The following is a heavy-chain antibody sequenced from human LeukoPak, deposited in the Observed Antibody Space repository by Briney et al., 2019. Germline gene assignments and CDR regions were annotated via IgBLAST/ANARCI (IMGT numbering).Heavy chain of an antibody. Sequence: GESLKISCKASGYTFTSYYMHRVRQAPGQGLEWMGIINPSGGSTSYAQKFQGRVTMTRDTSTSTVYMELSSLRSEDTAVYYCARAPQYYYDSSGYYFTMEYWGQGTLVTVSS. CDR2: INPSGGST. D-gene: IGHD3-22*01. V-gene: IGHV1-46*01. CDR1: GYTFTSYY. CDR3: ARAPQYYYDSSGYYFTMEY. J-gene: IGHJ4*02.